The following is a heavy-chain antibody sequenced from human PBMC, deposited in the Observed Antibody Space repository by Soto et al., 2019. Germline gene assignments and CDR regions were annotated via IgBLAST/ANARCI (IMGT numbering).Heavy chain of an antibody. CDR2: IIPIFGTA. CDR1: GGTFSSYA. Sequence: SVKVSCKASGGTFSSYAISWVRQAPGQGLEWMGGIIPIFGTANYAQKFQGRVTITADESTSTAYMELSSLRSEDTAVYYCASRGDGSSWGGYYYYYGMDVWGQGTTVTVSS. V-gene: IGHV1-69*13. J-gene: IGHJ6*02. D-gene: IGHD1-26*01. CDR3: ASRGDGSSWGGYYYYYGMDV.